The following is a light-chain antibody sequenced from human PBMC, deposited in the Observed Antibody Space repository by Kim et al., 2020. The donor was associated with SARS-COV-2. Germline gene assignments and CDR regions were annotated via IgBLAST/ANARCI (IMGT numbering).Light chain of an antibody. V-gene: IGKV1-39*01. J-gene: IGKJ4*01. Sequence: DIQMTQSPSSLSASVGDRVTITCRASQSISRYLNWYQQKPGKAPKLLIYAASSLQSGVPSRFSGSGSGTDFTLTISSLQPEDFATYYCQQSYSTLTFGGGTKLEI. CDR3: QQSYSTLT. CDR2: AAS. CDR1: QSISRY.